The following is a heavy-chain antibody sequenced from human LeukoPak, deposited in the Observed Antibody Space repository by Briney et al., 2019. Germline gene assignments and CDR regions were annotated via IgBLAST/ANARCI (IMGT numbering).Heavy chain of an antibody. J-gene: IGHJ4*02. D-gene: IGHD6-6*01. CDR1: GGSFSTYF. V-gene: IGHV4-34*01. CDR2: IDHSGST. Sequence: SETLSLTCAVYGGSFSTYFWSWIRQPPGKGLEWIGEIDHSGSTNYNPSLKSRVTISVDTSKNQFSLKLTSVTAADTAVYYCARSWGIAARPIDYWGQGTLVTVSS. CDR3: ARSWGIAARPIDY.